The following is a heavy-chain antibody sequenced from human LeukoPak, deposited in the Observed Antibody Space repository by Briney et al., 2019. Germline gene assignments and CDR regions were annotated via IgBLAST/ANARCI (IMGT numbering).Heavy chain of an antibody. D-gene: IGHD5-24*01. V-gene: IGHV1-2*02. CDR2: INPNSGGT. CDR1: GYTFNDYY. J-gene: IGHJ3*02. CDR3: ARVVDGYNYGAFDI. Sequence: ASVKVSCKASGYTFNDYYIHWVRQAPGQGLEWMGWINPNSGGTKYARRFQGRVTMTRDASISTAYTELSSLRSDDTAVYYCARVVDGYNYGAFDIWGQGTVVTVSS.